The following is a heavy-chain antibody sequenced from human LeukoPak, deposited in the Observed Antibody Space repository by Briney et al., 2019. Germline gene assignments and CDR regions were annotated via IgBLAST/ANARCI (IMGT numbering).Heavy chain of an antibody. J-gene: IGHJ6*02. CDR2: IIPILGIA. V-gene: IGHV1-69*04. CDR3: AAYYYGSGSIGMDV. CDR1: GGTFSSYA. D-gene: IGHD3-10*01. Sequence: SVKVSRKASGGTFSSYAISWVRQAPGQGLEWMGRIIPILGIANYAQKFQGRVTITADKSTSTAYMELSSLRSEDTAVYYCAAYYYGSGSIGMDVWGQGTTVTVSS.